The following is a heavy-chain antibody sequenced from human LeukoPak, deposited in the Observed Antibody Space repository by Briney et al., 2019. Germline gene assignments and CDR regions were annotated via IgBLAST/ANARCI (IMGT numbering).Heavy chain of an antibody. CDR1: GFTFRSYW. Sequence: GGSLRLSCAASGFTFRSYWMYWVRQPPGKGLGWVSRINNDGSVTTYADSVKGRFTISRDNGNNGVYLQMNSLRAEDTAVYYCARGGPDHAFDIWGQGTKVTVSS. CDR2: INNDGSVT. V-gene: IGHV3-74*01. D-gene: IGHD1-14*01. CDR3: ARGGPDHAFDI. J-gene: IGHJ3*02.